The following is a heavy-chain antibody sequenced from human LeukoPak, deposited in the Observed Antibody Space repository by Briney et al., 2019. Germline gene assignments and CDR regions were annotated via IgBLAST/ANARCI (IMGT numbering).Heavy chain of an antibody. Sequence: GGSLRLSCAASGFTFSSYAMHWVRQAPGKGLEWVAVISYDGSNKYYADSVKGRFTISRDNSKNTLYLQMNSLRAEDTAVYYCARDGMADGYNAPYYYYYMDVWGKGTTVTVSS. CDR3: ARDGMADGYNAPYYYYYMDV. CDR1: GFTFSSYA. D-gene: IGHD5-24*01. V-gene: IGHV3-30-3*01. CDR2: ISYDGSNK. J-gene: IGHJ6*03.